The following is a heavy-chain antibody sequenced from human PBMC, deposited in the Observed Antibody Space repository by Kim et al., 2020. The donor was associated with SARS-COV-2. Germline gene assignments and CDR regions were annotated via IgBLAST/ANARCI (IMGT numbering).Heavy chain of an antibody. CDR2: IYYSGST. J-gene: IGHJ4*02. CDR1: GGSISSSSYY. V-gene: IGHV4-39*07. Sequence: SETLSLTCTVSGGSISSSSYYWGWIRQPPGKGLVWIVSIYYSGSTYYNPPLKSRVTISVDTSKNQFSLKLSSVTAAGTDVYYCARDHALGVVTSAGYWGQGTPVTGPS. D-gene: IGHD2-21*02. CDR3: ARDHALGVVTSAGY.